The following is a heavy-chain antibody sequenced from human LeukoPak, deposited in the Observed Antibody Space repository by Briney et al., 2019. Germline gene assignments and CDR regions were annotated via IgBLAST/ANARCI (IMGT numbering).Heavy chain of an antibody. V-gene: IGHV4/OR15-8*02. CDR3: AREYGSSHSFDP. D-gene: IGHD6-13*01. CDR1: GGSISSSNW. J-gene: IGHJ5*02. Sequence: SETLSLTCAVSGGSISSSNWWSWVRQPPGKGLEWIGEIYHSGNTNYNPSLESRVTISIDKSKNQFSLKLSSVTAADTAIYYCAREYGSSHSFDPWGQGTLVTVSS. CDR2: IYHSGNT.